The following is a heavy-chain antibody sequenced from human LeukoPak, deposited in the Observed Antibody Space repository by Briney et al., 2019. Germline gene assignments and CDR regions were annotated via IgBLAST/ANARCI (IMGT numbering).Heavy chain of an antibody. CDR3: ARGLVVPYYYYYYGMDV. CDR1: GGSFSGYY. J-gene: IGHJ6*02. D-gene: IGHD2-2*01. V-gene: IGHV4-34*01. CDR2: INHSGST. Sequence: SETLSLTCAVYGGSFSGYYWSWIRQPPGKGLEWIGEINHSGSTNYNPSLKSRVTISVDTSKNQFSLKLSSVTAADTAVYYCARGLVVPYYYYYYGMDVWGQGTTVTVSS.